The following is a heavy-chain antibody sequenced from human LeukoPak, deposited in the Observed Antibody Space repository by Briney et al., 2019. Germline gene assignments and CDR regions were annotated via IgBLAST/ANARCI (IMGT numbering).Heavy chain of an antibody. J-gene: IGHJ4*02. Sequence: PGGSLRLSCAGSGFTFNRYWMHWVRQAPGKGLVWVARINSEASDTPYADSVKGRFIISRDNTKNTLYLQMNSLRAEDTAVYYCAKNGPGFDYYDYWGQGTPVTVSS. V-gene: IGHV3-74*01. CDR2: INSEASDT. CDR3: AKNGPGFDYYDY. D-gene: IGHD3-10*01. CDR1: GFTFNRYW.